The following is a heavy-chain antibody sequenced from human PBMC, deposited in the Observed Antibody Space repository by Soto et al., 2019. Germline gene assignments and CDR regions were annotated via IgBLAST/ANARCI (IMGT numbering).Heavy chain of an antibody. CDR3: AKDRVRGRFGESSFDV. Sequence: EVQLVESGGGLVQPGRSLRLSCAASGFTFDDYAMHWVRQAPGKGLEWVSGISWNTYTIDYADSVKGRFTISRDNAKNSLYLKMNRLRAEDTAFYYCAKDRVRGRFGESSFDVWGQGTMVTVSS. CDR1: GFTFDDYA. V-gene: IGHV3-9*01. J-gene: IGHJ3*01. D-gene: IGHD3-10*01. CDR2: ISWNTYTI.